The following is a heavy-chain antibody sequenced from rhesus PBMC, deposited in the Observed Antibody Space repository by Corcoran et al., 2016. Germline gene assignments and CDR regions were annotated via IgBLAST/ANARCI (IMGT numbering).Heavy chain of an antibody. Sequence: QVTLKESGPALVKPTQTLTLTCTFSWSSLSTSGMVSGLCRPPHRKALAWLANIYWDDDKNYSTSLQRRLTITKDTYKKQVVLTMTNMEPVDTATYYCARVYCSSTYCSSYYFDYWGQGVLVTVSS. J-gene: IGHJ4*01. CDR1: WSSLSTSGMV. D-gene: IGHD2-15*01. V-gene: IGHV2S1*01. CDR3: ARVYCSSTYCSSYYFDY. CDR2: IYWDDDK.